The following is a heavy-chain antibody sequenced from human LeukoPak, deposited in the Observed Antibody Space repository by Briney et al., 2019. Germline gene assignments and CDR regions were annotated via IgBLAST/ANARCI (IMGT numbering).Heavy chain of an antibody. CDR2: INPNSGGT. D-gene: IGHD4-17*01. CDR1: GYTFTGYY. CDR3: ARDYGDYQGSNWFDP. Sequence: ASVEVSCKASGYTFTGYYMHWVRQAPGQGLEWMGWINPNSGGTNYAQKFQGRVTMTRDTSISTAYMELSRLRSDDTAVYYCARDYGDYQGSNWFDPWGQGTLVTVSS. J-gene: IGHJ5*02. V-gene: IGHV1-2*02.